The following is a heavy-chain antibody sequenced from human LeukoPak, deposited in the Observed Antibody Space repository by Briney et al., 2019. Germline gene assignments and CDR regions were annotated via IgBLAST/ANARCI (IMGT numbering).Heavy chain of an antibody. V-gene: IGHV3-11*04. CDR3: ATAAQLSLDAFDI. Sequence: GGSLRLSCAASGFTFSDYYMSWIRQAPGKGLEWVLYISSSGRTIYYADSVKGRFTISRDNAKNSLYLQMNSLRAEDTAVYYCATAAQLSLDAFDIWGQGTMVTVSS. D-gene: IGHD1-1*01. CDR1: GFTFSDYY. J-gene: IGHJ3*02. CDR2: ISSSGRTI.